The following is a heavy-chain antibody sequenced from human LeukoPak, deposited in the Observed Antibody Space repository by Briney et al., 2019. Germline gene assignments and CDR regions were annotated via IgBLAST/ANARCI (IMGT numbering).Heavy chain of an antibody. CDR1: GFTFSSYA. Sequence: PGGSLRLSCAASGFTFSSYAMSWVRQAPGKGLEWVSAISGSGGSTYYADSVKGRFTISRDNSKNTLYLQMNSLRAEDTAVYYCAKDSVAEDYYYGMDVWGQGTTVTVSS. D-gene: IGHD6-19*01. J-gene: IGHJ6*02. V-gene: IGHV3-23*01. CDR3: AKDSVAEDYYYGMDV. CDR2: ISGSGGST.